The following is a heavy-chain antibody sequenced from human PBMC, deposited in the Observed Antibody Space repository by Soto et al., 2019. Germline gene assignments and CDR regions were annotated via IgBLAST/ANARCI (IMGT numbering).Heavy chain of an antibody. D-gene: IGHD3-22*01. V-gene: IGHV4-34*01. CDR1: GGSFSGYY. J-gene: IGHJ5*02. CDR3: ASRGEKYYDNTWFDP. CDR2: INHRGST. Sequence: SETLSLTCAVYGGSFSGYYWNWIRQPPGKGLEWIGEINHRGSTNYNPSLKSRVTISVDTSKNQVSLKLSSVTAADTAVYYCASRGEKYYDNTWFDPWGQGTLVTVSS.